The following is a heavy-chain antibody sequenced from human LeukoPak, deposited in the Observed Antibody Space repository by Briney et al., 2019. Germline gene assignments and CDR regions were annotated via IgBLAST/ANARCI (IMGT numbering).Heavy chain of an antibody. V-gene: IGHV4-4*09. CDR1: GGCISTYY. CDR3: ARSRGRKVTPFDY. J-gene: IGHJ4*02. D-gene: IGHD3-10*01. CDR2: IYTSGST. Sequence: SETLSLTCTVSGGCISTYYWRWIREPPRTGLEWIGYIYTSGSTDYHPSLKSRVTISLDTSNNQFSLNLNSVTAADTAVYYCARSRGRKVTPFDYWGQGILVTVSS.